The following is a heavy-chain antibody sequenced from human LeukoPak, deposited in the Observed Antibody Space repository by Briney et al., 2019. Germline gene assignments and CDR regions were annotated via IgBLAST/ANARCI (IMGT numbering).Heavy chain of an antibody. D-gene: IGHD6-19*01. CDR3: ARRSAVAGFRWIDY. CDR1: GGSISSSDW. V-gene: IGHV4-4*02. Sequence: SETLSLTCAVSGGSISSSDWWSWVRQPPGKGLEWIGEIYHSGSTNYNPSLKSRVTISVDKSKNQFSLKLSSVTAADTAVYYCARRSAVAGFRWIDYWGQGTLVTVSS. J-gene: IGHJ4*02. CDR2: IYHSGST.